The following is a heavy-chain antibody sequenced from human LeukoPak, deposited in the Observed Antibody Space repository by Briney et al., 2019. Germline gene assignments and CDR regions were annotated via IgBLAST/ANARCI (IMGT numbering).Heavy chain of an antibody. V-gene: IGHV3-33*01. J-gene: IGHJ4*02. CDR1: GFIFSSYA. CDR3: ARGLGYSYGYGIDY. CDR2: IWFDGSNQ. Sequence: GGSLRLSCAASGFIFSSYAMHWVRRAPGKGPEWVAIIWFDGSNQYYAESVEGRFTVSRDNSRNTLYLQMNSLRAKDTAVYSCARGLGYSYGYGIDYWGQGTLVIASS. D-gene: IGHD5-18*01.